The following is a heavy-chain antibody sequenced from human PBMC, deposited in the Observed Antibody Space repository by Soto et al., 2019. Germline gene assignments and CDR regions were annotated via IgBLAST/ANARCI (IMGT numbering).Heavy chain of an antibody. CDR2: IIPIFGTA. CDR1: GGTFSSYA. J-gene: IGHJ4*02. D-gene: IGHD2-21*02. V-gene: IGHV1-69*12. CDR3: ARGGGRVVVVTATSFDY. Sequence: QVQLVQSGAEVKKPGSSVKVSCKASGGTFSSYAISWVRQAPGQGLEWMGGIIPIFGTANYAQKFQGRVTITADESTSTAYMELSSLRSEDTAVYYCARGGGRVVVVTATSFDYWGQGTLVTVSS.